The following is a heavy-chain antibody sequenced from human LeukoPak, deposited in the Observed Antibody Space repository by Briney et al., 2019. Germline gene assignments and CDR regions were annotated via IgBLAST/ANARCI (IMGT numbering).Heavy chain of an antibody. CDR3: ARDSPGYGAYDLG. D-gene: IGHD5-12*01. V-gene: IGHV3-7*04. Sequence: SGGSLRLSCAASGFTFSSYWMSWVRQAPGKGLEWVANIKEDGSAKYSVDSVKGRFTISRDNAKNTLYLQMNSLRAEDTAVYYCARDSPGYGAYDLGWGQGTLVTVPS. J-gene: IGHJ4*02. CDR2: IKEDGSAK. CDR1: GFTFSSYW.